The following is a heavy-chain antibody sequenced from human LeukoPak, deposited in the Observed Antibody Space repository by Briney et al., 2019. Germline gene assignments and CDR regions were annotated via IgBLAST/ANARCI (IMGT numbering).Heavy chain of an antibody. Sequence: GASVKVSCKASGGTFSSYAISWVRQAPGQGLEWMGRIIPILGIANYAQKFQGRVTNTADKSTSTAYMELSSLRSEDTAVYYCARAGIAAAGFFDYWGQGTLVTVSS. CDR3: ARAGIAAAGFFDY. CDR2: IIPILGIA. V-gene: IGHV1-69*04. CDR1: GGTFSSYA. J-gene: IGHJ4*02. D-gene: IGHD6-13*01.